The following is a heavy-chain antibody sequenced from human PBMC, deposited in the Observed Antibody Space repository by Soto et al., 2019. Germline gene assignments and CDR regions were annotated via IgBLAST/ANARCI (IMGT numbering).Heavy chain of an antibody. CDR1: GGSFSGYY. V-gene: IGHV4-34*01. J-gene: IGHJ4*02. CDR3: ARDKFTGLFDY. Sequence: QVQLQQWGAGLLKPSETLSLTCAVYGGSFSGYYWTWIRQPPGTGLEWIGEINHSGSTNYNPSLKSRVNISVDTSKNQFSLKLTSVTAADTAVYYCARDKFTGLFDYWGQGTLVTVTS. D-gene: IGHD2-8*02. CDR2: INHSGST.